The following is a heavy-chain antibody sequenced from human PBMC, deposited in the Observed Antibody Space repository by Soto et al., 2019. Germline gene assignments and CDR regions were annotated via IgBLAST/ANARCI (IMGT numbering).Heavy chain of an antibody. CDR3: ASVRYDILTGYYFFDY. V-gene: IGHV3-66*01. Sequence: EVQLVESGGGLVQPGGSLRLSCAASGFTVSSNYMSWVRQAPGKGLEWVSVIYSGGSTYYADSVKGRFTISRDNSKNTLYLQMNSLRAEDTAVYYCASVRYDILTGYYFFDYWGQGPLVTVSS. J-gene: IGHJ4*02. D-gene: IGHD3-9*01. CDR2: IYSGGST. CDR1: GFTVSSNY.